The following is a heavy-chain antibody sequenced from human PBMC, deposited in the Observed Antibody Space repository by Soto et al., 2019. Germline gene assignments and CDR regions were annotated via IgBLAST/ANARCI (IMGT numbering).Heavy chain of an antibody. CDR1: GFAVSTDY. J-gene: IGHJ4*02. CDR3: ARPYCSSTSCLTYYFDY. CDR2: IYDDGAT. V-gene: IGHV3-53*01. Sequence: AGGSLRLSCAASGFAVSTDYLIWVRQAPGMGLECVSVIYDDGATYYADSVRGRFTISRNNSKNTLYLQMNSLRAEDTAVYYCARPYCSSTSCLTYYFDYWGQGTLVTVSS. D-gene: IGHD2-2*01.